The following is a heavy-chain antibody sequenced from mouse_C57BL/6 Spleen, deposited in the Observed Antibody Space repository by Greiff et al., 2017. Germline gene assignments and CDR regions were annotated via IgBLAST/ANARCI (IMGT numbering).Heavy chain of an antibody. V-gene: IGHV1-52*01. J-gene: IGHJ3*01. CDR2: IDPSDSET. D-gene: IGHD2-2*01. CDR1: GYTFTSYW. Sequence: QVQLKQSGAELVRPGSSVKLSCKASGYTFTSYWMHWVKQRPIQGLEWIGNIDPSDSETHYNQKFKDKATLTVDKSSSTAYMQLSSLTSEDSAVYYCARSTYGYDGAWFAYWGQGTLVTVSA. CDR3: ARSTYGYDGAWFAY.